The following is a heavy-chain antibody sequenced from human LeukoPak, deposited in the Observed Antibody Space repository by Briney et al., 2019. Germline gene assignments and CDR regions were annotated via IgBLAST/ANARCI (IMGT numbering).Heavy chain of an antibody. CDR3: TRGDPDY. CDR2: INYHGNEN. CDR1: GFTFSDYW. Sequence: QPGGSLRLSCAASGFTFSDYWMQWVRQAPGKGLEWAANINYHGNENYLLDSVKGRFTISRDNAKNSLFLQMNSLRVEDTAVYYCTRGDPDYWGLGTLVTVSS. J-gene: IGHJ4*02. V-gene: IGHV3-7*01. D-gene: IGHD2-21*02.